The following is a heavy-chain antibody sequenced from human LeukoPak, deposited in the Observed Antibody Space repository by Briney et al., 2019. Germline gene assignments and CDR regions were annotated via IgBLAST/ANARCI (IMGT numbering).Heavy chain of an antibody. D-gene: IGHD3-10*01. CDR1: GYTFTSYG. CDR3: ARDGLWFGDSAGSD. CDR2: ISAYNGNT. V-gene: IGHV1-18*01. Sequence: GASVKVSCKASGYTFTSYGISWVRQAPGQGLEWMGWISAYNGNTEYSQEFQGRVTITRDTSASTAYMELSSLRSEDTAVYYCARDGLWFGDSAGSDWGQGTLVTVSS. J-gene: IGHJ4*02.